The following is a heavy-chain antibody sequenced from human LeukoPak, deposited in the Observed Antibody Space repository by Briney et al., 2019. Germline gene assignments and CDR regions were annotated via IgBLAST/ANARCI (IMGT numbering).Heavy chain of an antibody. CDR3: VTDLHGINWYVY. D-gene: IGHD3-16*01. J-gene: IGHJ4*02. CDR2: ISGSGGST. V-gene: IGHV3-23*01. Sequence: GGSLRLSCAASGFTLSSYGMSWVRQAPGKGLEWVSVISGSGGSTNYADSVKGRFSISRDNSKNTLFLQMNNLRTDDTSMYYCVTDLHGINWYVYWGQGTLVTVSS. CDR1: GFTLSSYG.